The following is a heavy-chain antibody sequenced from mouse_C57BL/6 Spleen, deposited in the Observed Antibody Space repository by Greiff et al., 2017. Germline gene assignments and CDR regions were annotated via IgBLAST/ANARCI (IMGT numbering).Heavy chain of an antibody. Sequence: QVQLQQPGAELVKPGASVKLSCKASGYTFTSYWMQWVKQRPGQGLEWIGEIDPSDSYTNYNQKFKGKATLTVDTSSSTAYMRLSSLTSADSAVYYCARCPAEALFDYWGQGTTLTVSS. CDR2: IDPSDSYT. CDR3: ARCPAEALFDY. J-gene: IGHJ2*01. D-gene: IGHD3-2*02. V-gene: IGHV1-50*01. CDR1: GYTFTSYW.